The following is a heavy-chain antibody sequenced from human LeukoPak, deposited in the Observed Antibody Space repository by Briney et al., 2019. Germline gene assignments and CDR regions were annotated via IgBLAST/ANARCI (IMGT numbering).Heavy chain of an antibody. D-gene: IGHD3-9*01. V-gene: IGHV1-2*06. J-gene: IGHJ4*02. CDR1: GYTFTGYY. CDR2: INPNSGGT. CDR3: ARDGRRSFDWLFYSDFDY. Sequence: ASVKVSCKASGYTFTGYYMHWVRQAPGQGLEWMGRINPNSGGTNYAQKFQGRVTMTRDTSISTAYMELSRLRSDDTAVYYCARDGRRSFDWLFYSDFDYWGQGTLVTVSS.